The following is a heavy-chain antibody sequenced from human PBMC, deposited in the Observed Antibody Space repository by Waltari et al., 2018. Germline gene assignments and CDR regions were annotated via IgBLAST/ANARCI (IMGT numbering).Heavy chain of an antibody. Sequence: EVQLVESGGGLVKPGGSLRLSCAASGFTFSSYSMNWVRQAPGKGLEWVSSISSSSSYIYYADSVKGRFTISRDNARHSLSLQMNSLRPEDTALYFCAKTPWSGRYYSYYYMDVWGKGTTVTVSS. J-gene: IGHJ6*03. V-gene: IGHV3-21*04. D-gene: IGHD3-3*01. CDR3: AKTPWSGRYYSYYYMDV. CDR2: ISSSSSYI. CDR1: GFTFSSYS.